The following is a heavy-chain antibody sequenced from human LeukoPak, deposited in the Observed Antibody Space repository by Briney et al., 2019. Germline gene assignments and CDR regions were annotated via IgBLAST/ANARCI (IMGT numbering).Heavy chain of an antibody. V-gene: IGHV3-21*01. J-gene: IGHJ4*02. D-gene: IGHD1-26*01. CDR2: ITSNSYI. CDR1: GFTFSDFS. Sequence: GGSLRLSCAASGFTFSDFSMSWVRQAPGRGLEWVSVITSNSYIFDADSVKGRFTISRDNAKKPLYLQMNSLRAEDTAVYYCARGSMGRTTGPHYDWGRGTLVTVSS. CDR3: ARGSMGRTTGPHYD.